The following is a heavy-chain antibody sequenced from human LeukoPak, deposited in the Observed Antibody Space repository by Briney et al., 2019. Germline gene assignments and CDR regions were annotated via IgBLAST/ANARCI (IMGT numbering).Heavy chain of an antibody. CDR3: ERVNPLLLWFGELFSG. CDR1: GYTFTSYG. Sequence: GASVKVSCKASGYTFTSYGISWVRQAPGQGLEWMGWISAYNGNTNYAQKLQGRVTMTTDTSTSTAYMELRSLRSDDTAVYYCERVNPLLLWFGELFSGWGQGTLVTVSS. D-gene: IGHD3-10*01. CDR2: ISAYNGNT. J-gene: IGHJ4*02. V-gene: IGHV1-18*01.